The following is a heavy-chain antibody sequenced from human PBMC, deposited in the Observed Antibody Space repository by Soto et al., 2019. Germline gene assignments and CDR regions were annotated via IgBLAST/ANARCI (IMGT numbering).Heavy chain of an antibody. D-gene: IGHD3-3*01. CDR2: ISAYNGNT. CDR3: ARDRGAIHYDFWSGYIPRPTYYYYGMDV. Sequence: ASVKVSCKASGYTFTSYGISWVRQAPGQGLEWMGWISAYNGNTNYAQKLQGRVTMTTDTSTSTAYMELRSLRSGDTAVYYCARDRGAIHYDFWSGYIPRPTYYYYGMDVWGQGTTVTVSS. CDR1: GYTFTSYG. J-gene: IGHJ6*02. V-gene: IGHV1-18*04.